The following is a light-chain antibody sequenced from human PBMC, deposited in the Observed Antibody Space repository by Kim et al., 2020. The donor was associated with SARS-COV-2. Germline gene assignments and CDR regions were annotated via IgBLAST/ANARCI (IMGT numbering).Light chain of an antibody. CDR2: WAS. J-gene: IGKJ1*01. CDR3: QQYYSTPLT. V-gene: IGKV4-1*01. Sequence: ATINSKSSQSVLYSSNNKNYLAWYQQKPGQPPKLLIYWASTRESGVPDRFSGSGSGTDFTLTISSLQAEDVAVYYCQQYYSTPLTFGQGTKVDIK. CDR1: QSVLYSSNNKNY.